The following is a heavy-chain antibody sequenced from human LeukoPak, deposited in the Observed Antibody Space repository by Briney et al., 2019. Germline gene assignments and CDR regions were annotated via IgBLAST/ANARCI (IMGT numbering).Heavy chain of an antibody. V-gene: IGHV1-3*03. CDR2: INAGNGNT. CDR3: ARAKRHYYYYMDV. Sequence: ASVKVSCKASGHTFTSYAMHWVRQAPGQRLEWMGWINAGNGNTKYSQEFQGRVTITRDTSASTAYMELSSLRSEDMAVYYCARAKRHYYYYMDVWGKGTTVTVSS. D-gene: IGHD1-1*01. CDR1: GHTFTSYA. J-gene: IGHJ6*03.